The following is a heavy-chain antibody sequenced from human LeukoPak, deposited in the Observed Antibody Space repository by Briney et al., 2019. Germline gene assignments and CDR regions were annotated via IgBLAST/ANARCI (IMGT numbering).Heavy chain of an antibody. D-gene: IGHD6-19*01. Sequence: GGSLRLSCAASGFTFSDYYMSWIRQAPGKGLEWVSYISSSSTIYYADSVKGRFTISRDNAKNSLYLQMNSLRAEDTAVYYCARPSSGSNWFDPWGQGTLVTVSS. CDR2: ISSSSTI. J-gene: IGHJ5*02. CDR1: GFTFSDYY. V-gene: IGHV3-69-1*01. CDR3: ARPSSGSNWFDP.